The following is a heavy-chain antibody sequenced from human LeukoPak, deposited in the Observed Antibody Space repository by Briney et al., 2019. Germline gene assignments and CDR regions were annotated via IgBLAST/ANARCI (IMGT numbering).Heavy chain of an antibody. CDR1: GFTFSSYW. V-gene: IGHV3-48*02. Sequence: SGGSLRLSCAASGFTFSSYWMSWVRQAPGKGLEWVSYISSDSTTIFYADSVKGRFTISRDNVKNSLFLQLNSLRDEDTAVYYCARDEDAFGGQGTLVTVSS. CDR3: ARDEDAF. J-gene: IGHJ4*02. CDR2: ISSDSTTI.